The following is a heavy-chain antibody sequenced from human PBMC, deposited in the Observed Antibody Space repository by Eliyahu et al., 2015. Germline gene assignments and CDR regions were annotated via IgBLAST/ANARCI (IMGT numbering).Heavy chain of an antibody. CDR2: INPNSGGT. D-gene: IGHD5-12*01. CDR3: ARDDIVATMGEWGMDV. V-gene: IGHV1-2*02. Sequence: QVQLVQSGAEVKKPGASVKVSCKASGYTFTGSKRPWVXQAPGQGLEWMGWINPNSGGTNYAQKFQGRVTMTRDTSISTAYMELSRLRSDDTAVYYCARDDIVATMGEWGMDVWGQGTTVTVSS. CDR1: GYTFTGSK. J-gene: IGHJ6*02.